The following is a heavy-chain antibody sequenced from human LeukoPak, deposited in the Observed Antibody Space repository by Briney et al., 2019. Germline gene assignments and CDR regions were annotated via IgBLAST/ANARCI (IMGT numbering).Heavy chain of an antibody. J-gene: IGHJ4*02. CDR3: ARTPRNGYNYYFDY. Sequence: PSETLSLTCTVSGGSISSYSWSWIRQPPGKGLEWIGYIYYSWSTNYNPSLKSRVTISVDTSKNQFSLKLSSVTVVDTAVYYCARTPRNGYNYYFDYWGQGTLVTVSS. CDR2: IYYSWST. D-gene: IGHD5-24*01. CDR1: GGSISSYS. V-gene: IGHV4-59*01.